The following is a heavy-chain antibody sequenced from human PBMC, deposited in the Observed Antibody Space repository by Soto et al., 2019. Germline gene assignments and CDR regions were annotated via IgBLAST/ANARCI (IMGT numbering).Heavy chain of an antibody. CDR3: ARLIGNSWLDS. CDR2: TYYRSNWYT. V-gene: IGHV6-1*01. Sequence: SQTLSLTCAISGDSVSTNSATWDWIRQSPSRGLEWLGRTYYRSNWYTDYAVSVKGRITISPDASNNQLSLQLNSVTPDDTAVYYCARLIGNSWLDSWGQGTLVSFSS. D-gene: IGHD3-16*01. CDR1: GDSVSTNSAT. J-gene: IGHJ5*01.